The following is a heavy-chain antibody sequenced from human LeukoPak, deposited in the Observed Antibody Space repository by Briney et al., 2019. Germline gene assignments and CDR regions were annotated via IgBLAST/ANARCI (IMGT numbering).Heavy chain of an antibody. CDR1: GFTFSSYW. J-gene: IGHJ4*02. D-gene: IGHD5-18*01. CDR2: IKQDGSEK. V-gene: IGHV3-7*01. CDR3: ARVNSWYSYGYEDY. Sequence: GGSLRLSCAASGFTFSSYWMSWVRQAPGKGLEWVANIKQDGSEKYYVDSVKGRFTISRDNAKNSLYLQMNSLRAEDTAVYYCARVNSWYSYGYEDYWGQGTLVTVSS.